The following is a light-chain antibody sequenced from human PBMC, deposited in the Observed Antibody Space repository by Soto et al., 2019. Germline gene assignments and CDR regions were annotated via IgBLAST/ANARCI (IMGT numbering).Light chain of an antibody. CDR1: QSVRGNY. CDR2: GAS. V-gene: IGKV3-20*01. CDR3: QQYGSSPWT. J-gene: IGKJ1*01. Sequence: EIVLTQSPGTLSLSPGERATLSCRASQSVRGNYLAWHQQKPGQAPRLLIYGASSRATGIPDRFSGSGSGTDFTLTISGLEPEDSAVYYWQQYGSSPWTFGQGTKVEIK.